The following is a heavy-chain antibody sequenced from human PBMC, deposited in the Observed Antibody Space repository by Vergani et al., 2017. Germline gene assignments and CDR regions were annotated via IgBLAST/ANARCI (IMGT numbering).Heavy chain of an antibody. CDR3: TRGYSSSSGRGLDI. J-gene: IGHJ3*02. V-gene: IGHV3-48*01. Sequence: EVQLVESGGGLVQPGGSLRLSCAASGFNFSSYTMNWVRQAPGKGLEWISYVISSSRRQSYADFVKGRFTVTRDTAKDSVYLQMNSLRAEDTAVYYCTRGYSSSSGRGLDIWGQGTMVTVSS. CDR1: GFNFSSYT. CDR2: VISSSRRQ. D-gene: IGHD6-6*01.